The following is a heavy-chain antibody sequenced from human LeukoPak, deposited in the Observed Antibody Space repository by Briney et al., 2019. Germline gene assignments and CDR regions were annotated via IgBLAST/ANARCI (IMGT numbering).Heavy chain of an antibody. CDR1: GFTFSDYS. J-gene: IGHJ6*02. Sequence: PGGPLRLSCAASGFTFSDYSLNWVRQAPGKGLEWVSYISTSSSAIYYADSVKGRFTISRDNAKNSLYLQMNSLRAEDTAVYYCAREDYGMDVWGQGTTVTVSS. CDR2: ISTSSSAI. CDR3: AREDYGMDV. V-gene: IGHV3-48*01.